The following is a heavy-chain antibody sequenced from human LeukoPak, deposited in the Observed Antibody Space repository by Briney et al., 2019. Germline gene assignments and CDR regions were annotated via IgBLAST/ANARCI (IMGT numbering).Heavy chain of an antibody. V-gene: IGHV3-48*01. Sequence: GGSLRLSCAASGFTFSSYSMNWVRQAPGKGLEWVSYISSSSSTIYYADSVKGRFTISRDNATTSLYLQMNSLRAEETAVYYCARDTGSGSYSDYWGQGTLVTVSS. CDR2: ISSSSSTI. CDR3: ARDTGSGSYSDY. D-gene: IGHD1-26*01. CDR1: GFTFSSYS. J-gene: IGHJ4*02.